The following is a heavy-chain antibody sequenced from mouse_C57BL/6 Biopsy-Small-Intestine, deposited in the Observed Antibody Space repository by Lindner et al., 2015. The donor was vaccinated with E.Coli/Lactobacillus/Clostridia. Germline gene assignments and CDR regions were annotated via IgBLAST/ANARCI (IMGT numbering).Heavy chain of an antibody. D-gene: IGHD2-13*01. CDR2: IITTFNAP. CDR3: ARHNYGDYAGPIHY. V-gene: IGHV1-74*01. CDR1: GGTFSSST. J-gene: IGHJ4*01. Sequence: SVKVSCKSFGGTFSSSTISWVRQAPGQGLEWVGGIITTFNAPTYAQKFQGRVTISADKSTSTAYMEMSSLRSEDTVVYYCARHNYGDYAGPIHYWGQGTLVAVSS.